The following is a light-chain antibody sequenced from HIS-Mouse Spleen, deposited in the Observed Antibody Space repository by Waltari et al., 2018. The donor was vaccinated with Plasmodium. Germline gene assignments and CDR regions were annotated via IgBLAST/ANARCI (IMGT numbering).Light chain of an antibody. Sequence: SYELTQPPSVSVSTGQTARITCSGDALPKKYAYWYQQKSGHAPVLVIYEDSNRPSGIPEGVSGSSSGTMATLTISGAQVEDEADYYCYSTDSSGNHRVFGGGTKLTVL. V-gene: IGLV3-10*01. CDR2: EDS. CDR1: ALPKKY. CDR3: YSTDSSGNHRV. J-gene: IGLJ3*02.